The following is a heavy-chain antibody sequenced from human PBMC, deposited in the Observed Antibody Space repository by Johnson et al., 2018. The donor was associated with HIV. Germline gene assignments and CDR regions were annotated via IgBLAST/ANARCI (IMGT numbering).Heavy chain of an antibody. Sequence: VQLVESGGGLVQPGGSLRLSCAASGFTFSSYWMSWVRQAPGKGLEWVANIKQDGSDNYYVDSVKGRFTISRDNAKNTLYLQMNSLRAEDTAVYYCARGLGIEVCAFDIWGQGTMVTVSS. CDR1: GFTFSSYW. CDR2: IKQDGSDN. D-gene: IGHD2-21*01. V-gene: IGHV3-7*05. CDR3: ARGLGIEVCAFDI. J-gene: IGHJ3*02.